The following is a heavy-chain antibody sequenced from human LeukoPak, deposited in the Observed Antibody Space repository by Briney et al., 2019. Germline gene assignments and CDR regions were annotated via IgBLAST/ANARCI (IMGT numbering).Heavy chain of an antibody. V-gene: IGHV3-48*03. CDR3: ARVGPPDY. Sequence: GGALRLSCAGSGFTFSSYEMNWVGQARGKGVEGVSYSSSSGSTIYYADSVKGRFTISRDNAKNSLYLQMNSLRAEDTAVYYCARVGPPDYWGQGTLVTVSS. CDR2: SSSSGSTI. CDR1: GFTFSSYE. J-gene: IGHJ4*02.